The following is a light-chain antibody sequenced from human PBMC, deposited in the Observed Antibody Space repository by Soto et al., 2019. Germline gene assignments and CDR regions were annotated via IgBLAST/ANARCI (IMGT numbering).Light chain of an antibody. CDR3: QQYNSYSRT. CDR2: KAF. CDR1: QSISPW. V-gene: IGKV1-5*03. J-gene: IGKJ1*01. Sequence: DIQMTQSPSTLSASVGDRITITCRASQSISPWLAWYQQKPGQAPKLLIYKAFSLQSGVPARFSGGGSGTEFTLTISSLQPDDFATYYCQQYNSYSRTFGQGTKVDIK.